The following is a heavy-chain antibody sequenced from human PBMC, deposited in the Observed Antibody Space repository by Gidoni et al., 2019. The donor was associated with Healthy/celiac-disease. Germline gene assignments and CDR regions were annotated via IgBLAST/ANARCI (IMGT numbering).Heavy chain of an antibody. CDR3: AKDQGIVGATHAVDY. CDR2: ISGSGGST. Sequence: EVQLLESGGGLVQPGGSLRLSCAASGFTFSSYAMSWFRQAPGKGLEWVSAISGSGGSTYYADSVKGRFTISRDNSKNTLYLQMNSLRAEDTAVYYCAKDQGIVGATHAVDYWGQGTLVTVSS. J-gene: IGHJ4*02. V-gene: IGHV3-23*01. D-gene: IGHD1-26*01. CDR1: GFTFSSYA.